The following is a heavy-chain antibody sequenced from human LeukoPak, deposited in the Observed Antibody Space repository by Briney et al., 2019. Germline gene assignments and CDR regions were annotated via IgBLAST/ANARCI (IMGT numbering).Heavy chain of an antibody. CDR2: ISYDGSNK. J-gene: IGHJ4*02. D-gene: IGHD5-24*01. CDR3: ARDKYGYNTPIDY. V-gene: IGHV3-30-3*01. CDR1: GFTFSNFG. Sequence: GRSRRLSCAASGFTFSNFGMYWVRQAPGKGLEWVAVISYDGSNKYHADSVNGRFTISRDNSKNTLSLQMNSLRLEDTAVYYCARDKYGYNTPIDYWGQGTLVTVSS.